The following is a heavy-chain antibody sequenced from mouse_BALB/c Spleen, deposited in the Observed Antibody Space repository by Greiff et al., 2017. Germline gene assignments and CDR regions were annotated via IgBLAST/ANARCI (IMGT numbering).Heavy chain of an antibody. D-gene: IGHD1-1*01. CDR2: IWGGGST. Sequence: QVQLKESGPGLVAPSQSLSITCTVSGFSLSRYSVHWVRQPPGKGLEWLGMIWGGGSTDYNSALKSRLSISKDNSKSQVFLKMNSLQTDDTAMYYCARNGYYGSSYGYFDVWGAGTTVTVAS. J-gene: IGHJ1*01. CDR3: ARNGYYGSSYGYFDV. V-gene: IGHV2-6-4*01. CDR1: GFSLSRYS.